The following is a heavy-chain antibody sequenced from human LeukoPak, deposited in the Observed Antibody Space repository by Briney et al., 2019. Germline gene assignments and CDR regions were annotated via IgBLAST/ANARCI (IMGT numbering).Heavy chain of an antibody. J-gene: IGHJ4*02. D-gene: IGHD6-13*01. V-gene: IGHV4-59*11. Sequence: SETLSLTCSVSGVSMRGHYWSWIRQPPGKGLEWIGYVDHSGTTNYNPSLESRVTMSVDTSKNQFSLKLSSLTAADTALYYCATRPADSTWYGVFDFWSRETLVTVSS. CDR3: ATRPADSTWYGVFDF. CDR2: VDHSGTT. CDR1: GVSMRGHY.